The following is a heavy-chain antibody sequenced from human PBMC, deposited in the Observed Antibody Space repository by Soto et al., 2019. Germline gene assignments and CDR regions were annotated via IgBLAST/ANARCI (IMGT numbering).Heavy chain of an antibody. J-gene: IGHJ6*03. CDR3: ARVEYYYYMDV. CDR2: IYYSGST. CDR1: GGSISSSSYY. V-gene: IGHV4-39*01. Sequence: SETLSLTCTVSGGSISSSSYYWGWIRQPPGKGLEWIGSIYYSGSTYYNPSLKSRVTISVDTSKNQFSLKLSSVTAADTAVYYCARVEYYYYMDVWGKGTTVTVSS.